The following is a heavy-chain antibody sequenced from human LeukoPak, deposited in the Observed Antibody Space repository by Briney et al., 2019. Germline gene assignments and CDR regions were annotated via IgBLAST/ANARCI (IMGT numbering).Heavy chain of an antibody. D-gene: IGHD2-15*01. CDR2: INHSGST. V-gene: IGHV4-34*01. Sequence: SETLSLTCAVYGGSFSGYYWSWIRQPPGKRLEWIGEINHSGSTNYNPSLKSRVTISVDTSKNQFSLKLSSVTAADTAVYYCARGYCSGGSCYSYYYYMDVWGKGTTVTVSS. CDR3: ARGYCSGGSCYSYYYYMDV. CDR1: GGSFSGYY. J-gene: IGHJ6*03.